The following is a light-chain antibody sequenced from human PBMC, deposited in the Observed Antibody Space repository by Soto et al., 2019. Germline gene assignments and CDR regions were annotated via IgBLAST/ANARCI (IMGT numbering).Light chain of an antibody. Sequence: EIVMTQSPATLSVSPGERVTLSCRASETVRTNLAWFQQKPGQTPRLLIFGASTRATGIPTRFTGSGSETDFTLTISSLQPEDFATYYCQQSFGAPRTFGQGTKVDIK. V-gene: IGKV3-15*01. CDR1: ETVRTN. CDR2: GAS. CDR3: QQSFGAPRT. J-gene: IGKJ1*01.